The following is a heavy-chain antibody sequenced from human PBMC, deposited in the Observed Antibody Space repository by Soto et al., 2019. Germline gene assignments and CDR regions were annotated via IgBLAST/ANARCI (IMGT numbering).Heavy chain of an antibody. CDR3: ARVQTLFGIINVFDY. Sequence: SETLSLTCAVYGGSFSGHSWTWIRQSPGKGLEWIGDINHSGRVNYSPSLKSRVSISVDTSKSQFSLKLSSVTAADTAVYYCARVQTLFGIINVFDYWGQGTLVTVSS. D-gene: IGHD3-3*01. V-gene: IGHV4-34*09. CDR2: INHSGRV. J-gene: IGHJ4*02. CDR1: GGSFSGHS.